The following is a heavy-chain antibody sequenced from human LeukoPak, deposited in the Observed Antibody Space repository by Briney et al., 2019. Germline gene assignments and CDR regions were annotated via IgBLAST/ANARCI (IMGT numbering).Heavy chain of an antibody. Sequence: GGSLRLSCAASGFTFSSYSMNWVRQAPGKGLEWVAVISYDGSNKYYADSVKGRFTISRDNSKNTLYLQMNSLRAEDTAVYYCARDRGWRLLDYWGQGTLVTVSS. D-gene: IGHD6-25*01. CDR2: ISYDGSNK. J-gene: IGHJ4*02. CDR1: GFTFSSYS. V-gene: IGHV3-30*03. CDR3: ARDRGWRLLDY.